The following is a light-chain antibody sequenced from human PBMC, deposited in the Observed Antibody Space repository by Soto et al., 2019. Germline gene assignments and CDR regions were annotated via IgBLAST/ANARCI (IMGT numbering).Light chain of an antibody. V-gene: IGKV3-15*01. J-gene: IGKJ1*01. CDR3: QQYNNWPPWT. CDR2: GAS. CDR1: QSVSSN. Sequence: EIVMPQSPATLSVSPGERATLSCRASQSVSSNLAWYQQKPGQAPRLLIYGASTRATGIPARFSGSGSGTECTLTISSLQSEDFAVYYCQQYNNWPPWTFGHGTEVEIK.